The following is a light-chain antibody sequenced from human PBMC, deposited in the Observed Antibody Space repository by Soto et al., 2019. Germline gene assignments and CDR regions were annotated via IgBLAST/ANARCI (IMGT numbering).Light chain of an antibody. CDR1: QSVSNN. J-gene: IGKJ4*01. Sequence: EIVMTQSPTNLSVSPGEGATLSCRASQSVSNNLAWYQQKPGQPPRLLIYGASNRAAGVAARFSGSGSGTEFTLTITSLQSEDFAVYYCQQYDNWPPLTFGGGTRVDIK. CDR3: QQYDNWPPLT. V-gene: IGKV3-15*01. CDR2: GAS.